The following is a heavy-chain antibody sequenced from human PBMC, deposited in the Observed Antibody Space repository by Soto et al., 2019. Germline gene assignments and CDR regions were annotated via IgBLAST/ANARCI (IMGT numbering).Heavy chain of an antibody. CDR3: ARVPDV. J-gene: IGHJ6*02. V-gene: IGHV4-30-2*01. Sequence: SETLSLTCAVSGDSITSNSYFWAWIRQPPGKGLEWIGYIYHNGSPYYNPSLKSRVTISVDRSKNQFSLKLSSVTAADTAVYYCARVPDVWGQGTTVTVSS. CDR2: IYHNGSP. CDR1: GDSITSNSYF.